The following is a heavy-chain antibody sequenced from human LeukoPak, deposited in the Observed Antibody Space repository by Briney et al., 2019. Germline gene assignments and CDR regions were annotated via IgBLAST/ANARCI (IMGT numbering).Heavy chain of an antibody. D-gene: IGHD3-22*01. Sequence: SVKVSCTASGGTFSSYAISWVRQAPGQGLEWMGGIIPIFGTANYAQKFQGRVTITADESTSTAYMELSSLRSEDTAVYYCARGGYYYDSSGYYFDYWGQGTLVTVSS. CDR1: GGTFSSYA. CDR2: IIPIFGTA. CDR3: ARGGYYYDSSGYYFDY. J-gene: IGHJ4*02. V-gene: IGHV1-69*13.